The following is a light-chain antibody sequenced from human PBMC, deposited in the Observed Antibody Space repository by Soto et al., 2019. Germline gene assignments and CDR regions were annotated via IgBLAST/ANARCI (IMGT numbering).Light chain of an antibody. CDR3: QQYNGYSTWP. Sequence: DIQMTQSPSTLSASVGDRVTIACRASQSISRWLAWYQQKPGKAPKVLIWDASSLHSGFPSRFSGSGYGTEFSLTISSLRPDDFGTYYCQQYNGYSTWPFGQGTQVEIK. CDR2: DAS. J-gene: IGKJ1*01. CDR1: QSISRW. V-gene: IGKV1-5*01.